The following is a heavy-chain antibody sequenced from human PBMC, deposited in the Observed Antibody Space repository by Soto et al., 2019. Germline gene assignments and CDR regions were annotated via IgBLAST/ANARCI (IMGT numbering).Heavy chain of an antibody. CDR3: ARDWNDGYYYYYGMDV. J-gene: IGHJ6*01. D-gene: IGHD1-1*01. Sequence: QVQLVESGGGVVQTGRSLRLSCAASGFSFSSYGMHWVRQAPGKGLEWVAVIWYDGNNKYYADSVKGRFTISRDNPKKMLYLQLDSLRAEDTAVYYCARDWNDGYYYYYGMDVW. V-gene: IGHV3-33*01. CDR1: GFSFSSYG. CDR2: IWYDGNNK.